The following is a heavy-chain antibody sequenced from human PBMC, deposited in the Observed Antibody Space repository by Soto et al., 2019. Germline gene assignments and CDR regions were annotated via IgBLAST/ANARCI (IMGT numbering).Heavy chain of an antibody. D-gene: IGHD3-10*01. CDR2: IWYDGSNK. Sequence: QVQLVESGGGVVQPGRSLRLSCAASGFTFSSYGMHWVRQAPGKGLEWVAVIWYDGSNKYYADSVKGRFTISRDNSKNTLYLQMNSLRAEDTAVYYRARDHRGYYGSGYGYWGQGTLVTVSS. CDR3: ARDHRGYYGSGYGY. CDR1: GFTFSSYG. J-gene: IGHJ4*02. V-gene: IGHV3-33*01.